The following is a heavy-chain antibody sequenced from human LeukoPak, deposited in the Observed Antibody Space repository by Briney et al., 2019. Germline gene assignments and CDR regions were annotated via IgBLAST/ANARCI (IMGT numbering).Heavy chain of an antibody. V-gene: IGHV4-39*07. J-gene: IGHJ6*03. CDR3: RSYYYYYYMDV. CDR2: IYYSGST. CDR1: GGSISSSSYY. Sequence: PSETLSRTCTVSGGSISSSSYYWGWIRQPPGKGLEWIGSIYYSGSTYYNPSLKSRVTISVDTSKNQFSLKLSSVTAADTAVYYCRSYYYYYYMDVWGKGTTVTVSS.